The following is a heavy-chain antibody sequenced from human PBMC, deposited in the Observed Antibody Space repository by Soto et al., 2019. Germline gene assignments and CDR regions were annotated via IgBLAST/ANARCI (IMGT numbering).Heavy chain of an antibody. Sequence: GASVKVSCKASGGTFSSYASSGVRQAPGQGLEWMGGIIPIFGTANYAQKFQGRVTITADKSTSTADMELSSLRSEDTAVYYCKIEEAPGVSYYYGMDVWGQGTTVTVSS. J-gene: IGHJ6*02. CDR2: IIPIFGTA. D-gene: IGHD2-8*01. V-gene: IGHV1-69*06. CDR1: GGTFSSYA. CDR3: KIEEAPGVSYYYGMDV.